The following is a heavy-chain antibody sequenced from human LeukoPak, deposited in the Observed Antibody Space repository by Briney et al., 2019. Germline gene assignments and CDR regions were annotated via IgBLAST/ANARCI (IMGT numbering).Heavy chain of an antibody. J-gene: IGHJ4*02. D-gene: IGHD6-19*01. Sequence: GGSLRLSCAASGFTFSNYAMHWVRQAPGKGLEWAAFISYDGSNKYYADSVKGRFTISRDNAKNSLYLQMNSLRAEDTGVYYCARRVAVADNYFDYWSQGTLVTVSS. CDR3: ARRVAVADNYFDY. CDR1: GFTFSNYA. CDR2: ISYDGSNK. V-gene: IGHV3-30*04.